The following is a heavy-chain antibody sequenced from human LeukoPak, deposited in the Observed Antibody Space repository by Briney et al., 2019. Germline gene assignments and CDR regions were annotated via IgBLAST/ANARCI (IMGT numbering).Heavy chain of an antibody. CDR3: AEQQPRDYGMDV. CDR1: GYTFTGYY. D-gene: IGHD6-13*01. CDR2: INPNSGGT. V-gene: IGHV1-2*02. Sequence: ASVTVSCKASGYTFTGYYMHWVRQAPGQGLEWMGWINPNSGGTNYAQKFQGRVTMTRDTSISTAYMELSRLRSDDTAVYYCAEQQPRDYGMDVWGQGTTVTVSS. J-gene: IGHJ6*02.